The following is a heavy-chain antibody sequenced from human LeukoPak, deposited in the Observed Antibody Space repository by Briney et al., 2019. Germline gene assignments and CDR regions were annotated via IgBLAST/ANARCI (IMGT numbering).Heavy chain of an antibody. D-gene: IGHD4-23*01. CDR3: AKVLRWTNFDY. Sequence: GGSLRLSCAASGFTVSSNYMSWVRQAPGKGLEWVSVIYSGGSTYYADSVKGRFTISRDNSKNTVYLQMNSLRAEDTAVYYCAKVLRWTNFDYWGQGTLVTVSS. J-gene: IGHJ4*02. CDR1: GFTVSSNY. CDR2: IYSGGST. V-gene: IGHV3-53*01.